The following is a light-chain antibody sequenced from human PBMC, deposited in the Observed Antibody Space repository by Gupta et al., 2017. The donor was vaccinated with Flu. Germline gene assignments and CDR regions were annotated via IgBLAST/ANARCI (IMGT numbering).Light chain of an antibody. Sequence: DIVLTQSPLSLPVTPGEPASISCRSSQSLLHSIGNNYFAWYLQRPGQSPHLLIYLGSTRASGVPDRFSGSGSATDFTLRISRVEAEDVGVYCCMQALQAPYTFGQGTKLEIK. CDR1: QSLLHSIGNNY. CDR3: MQALQAPYT. V-gene: IGKV2-28*01. CDR2: LGS. J-gene: IGKJ2*01.